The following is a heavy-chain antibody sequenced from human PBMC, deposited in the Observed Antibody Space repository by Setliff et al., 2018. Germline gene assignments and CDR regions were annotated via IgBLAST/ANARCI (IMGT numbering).Heavy chain of an antibody. V-gene: IGHV1-2*02. Sequence: ASVKVSCKASGYTFSDYYMHWIRQAPGQGPEWMGCINPNTGGTRFAQKFQFGVTMTADKAITTAYMELTRLTSDDTAVYYCARVTNWGLDLRFDPWGQGILVSVSS. CDR2: INPNTGGT. CDR1: GYTFSDYY. J-gene: IGHJ5*02. D-gene: IGHD7-27*01. CDR3: ARVTNWGLDLRFDP.